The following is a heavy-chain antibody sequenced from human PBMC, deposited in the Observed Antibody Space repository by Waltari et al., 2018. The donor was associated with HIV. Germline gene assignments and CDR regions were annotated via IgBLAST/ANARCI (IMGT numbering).Heavy chain of an antibody. D-gene: IGHD2-2*01. Sequence: EVQLVASGGGLVQPGGSLRLSCGASGCTFTSYWMSLVRQAPGKGLEWVANIKQDGSEKYYVDSMKGRFTISRDNAKNSLYLQMNSLRAEDTAVYYCARVRGYSCWDWGQGTLVTVSS. CDR1: GCTFTSYW. CDR2: IKQDGSEK. V-gene: IGHV3-7*01. CDR3: ARVRGYSCWD. J-gene: IGHJ4*02.